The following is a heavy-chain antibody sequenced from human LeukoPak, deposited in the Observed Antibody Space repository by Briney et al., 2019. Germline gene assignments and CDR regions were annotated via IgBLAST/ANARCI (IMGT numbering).Heavy chain of an antibody. CDR2: ISSSSSYI. Sequence: GGSLRLSCAASGFPFSSYSMNWVRQAPGKGLEWVSSISSSSSYIYYADSVKGRFTISRDNAKNSLYLQMNSLRAEDTAVYYCARDPTAMVANDAFDIWGQGTMVTVSS. CDR3: ARDPTAMVANDAFDI. CDR1: GFPFSSYS. D-gene: IGHD5-18*01. J-gene: IGHJ3*02. V-gene: IGHV3-21*01.